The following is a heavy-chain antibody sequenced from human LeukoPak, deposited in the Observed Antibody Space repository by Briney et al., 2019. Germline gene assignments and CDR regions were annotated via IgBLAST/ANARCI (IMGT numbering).Heavy chain of an antibody. D-gene: IGHD3-22*01. V-gene: IGHV3-7*01. CDR1: GFTFGDYV. CDR3: ARGDTRGYYYRFFDY. J-gene: IGHJ4*02. Sequence: PGGSLRLSCTASGFTFGDYVMSWFRQAPGKGLEWVANIKEDGSGIYYVDSVEGRFTISRDNAKKSLYLQMNSLRAEDTAVYYCARGDTRGYYYRFFDYWGQGTLVTVSS. CDR2: IKEDGSGI.